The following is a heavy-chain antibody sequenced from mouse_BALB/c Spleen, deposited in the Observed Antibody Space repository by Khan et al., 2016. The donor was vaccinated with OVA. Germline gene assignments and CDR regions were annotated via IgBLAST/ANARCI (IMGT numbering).Heavy chain of an antibody. CDR2: IYPSDSYI. V-gene: IGHV1-69*02. D-gene: IGHD2-3*01. J-gene: IGHJ3*01. CDR1: GYTFTNSW. Sequence: QVQLKESGTELVRPGASVKLSCKASGYTFTNSWINWVKQRPGQGLEWIGNIYPSDSYINYNQKFRDKATLTVDKSSTTAYMNLSSTTSEDSAFYYCTREGFDGSSFTYWGQGTLVTVSA. CDR3: TREGFDGSSFTY.